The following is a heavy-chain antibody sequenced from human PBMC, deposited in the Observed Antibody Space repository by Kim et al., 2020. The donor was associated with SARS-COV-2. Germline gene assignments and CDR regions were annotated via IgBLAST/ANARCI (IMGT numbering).Heavy chain of an antibody. V-gene: IGHV3-23*01. CDR1: GFTFTNFA. J-gene: IGHJ4*02. CDR2: LSNSGATT. CDR3: ARSTHLDY. Sequence: GGSLRLSCAASGFTFTNFAMSWARQAPGQGLQWVPSLSNSGATTYYADSVKCRFTMSRDNSNNTLYLQMNSLRAEDTAVYYCARSTHLDYWGQGTLVTVS. D-gene: IGHD2-15*01.